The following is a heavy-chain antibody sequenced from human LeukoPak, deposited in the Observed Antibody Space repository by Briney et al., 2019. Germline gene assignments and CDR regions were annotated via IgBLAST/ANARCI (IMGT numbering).Heavy chain of an antibody. Sequence: GRSLRLSCAASGFTFSSYGMHWVRQAPGKGLEWVAVISYDGSNKYYADSVKGRFTISRDNSKNTLYLQMNSLRAEDTAVYYCARGIGRYDFYCDPWGQGTLVTVSS. V-gene: IGHV3-30*03. J-gene: IGHJ5*02. D-gene: IGHD3-3*01. CDR2: ISYDGSNK. CDR3: ARGIGRYDFYCDP. CDR1: GFTFSSYG.